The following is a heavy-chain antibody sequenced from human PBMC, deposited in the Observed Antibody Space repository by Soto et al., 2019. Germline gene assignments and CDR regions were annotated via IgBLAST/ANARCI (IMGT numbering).Heavy chain of an antibody. V-gene: IGHV4-31*03. CDR1: GGSISSGGYY. J-gene: IGHJ4*02. D-gene: IGHD6-6*01. Sequence: SETLSLTCTVSGGSISSGGYYWSWIRQHPGKGLEWIGYIYYSGSTYYNPSLKSRVTISVDTSKNQFSLKLSSVTAADTAVYYCVRARSSYPPRTSYYFDYWGQGTLVTVSS. CDR2: IYYSGST. CDR3: VRARSSYPPRTSYYFDY.